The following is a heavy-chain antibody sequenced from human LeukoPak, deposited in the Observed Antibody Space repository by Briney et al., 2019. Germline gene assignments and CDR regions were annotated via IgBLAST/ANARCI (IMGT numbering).Heavy chain of an antibody. CDR3: ARGSVQLWLRDTYYYMDV. J-gene: IGHJ6*03. Sequence: QTGGSLRLSCAASGLTFDDYAMNWVRQVPGRGLEWVSGINWNGRITEYADSVKDRFTISRQNTKNSLYLYMNNLGGEDTALYFCARGSVQLWLRDTYYYMDVWGKGTTVTVSS. CDR2: INWNGRIT. CDR1: GLTFDDYA. D-gene: IGHD5-18*01. V-gene: IGHV3-20*04.